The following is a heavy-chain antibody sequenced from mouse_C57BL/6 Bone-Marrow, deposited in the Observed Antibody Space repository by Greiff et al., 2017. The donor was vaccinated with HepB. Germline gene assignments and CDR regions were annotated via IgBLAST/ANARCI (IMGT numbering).Heavy chain of an antibody. J-gene: IGHJ3*01. CDR2: ISDGGSYT. D-gene: IGHD3-1*01. V-gene: IGHV5-4*03. CDR3: ALRVLAY. CDR1: GFTFSSYA. Sequence: EVKLMESGGGLVKPGGSLKLSCAASGFTFSSYAMSWVRQTPEKRLEWVATISDGGSYTYYPDNVKGRFTISRDNAKNNLYLQMSHLKSEDTAMYYCALRVLAYWGQGTLVTVSA.